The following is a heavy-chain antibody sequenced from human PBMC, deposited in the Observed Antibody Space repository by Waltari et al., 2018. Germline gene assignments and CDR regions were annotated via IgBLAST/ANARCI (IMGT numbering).Heavy chain of an antibody. V-gene: IGHV3-23*01. CDR2: TSGTGDTT. CDR1: GFTFSNYA. J-gene: IGHJ4*02. CDR3: AKRAKVKGLCSANCYSDY. D-gene: IGHD7-27*01. Sequence: EVQLLESGGGLAQPGGSLRLSCVASGFTFSNYAMRWVRQAPGQGLEWVSGTSGTGDTTEYADSVKGRFTISRDNSKNTLYLQMSSLRAEDTAIYYCAKRAKVKGLCSANCYSDYWGQGTLVTVSS.